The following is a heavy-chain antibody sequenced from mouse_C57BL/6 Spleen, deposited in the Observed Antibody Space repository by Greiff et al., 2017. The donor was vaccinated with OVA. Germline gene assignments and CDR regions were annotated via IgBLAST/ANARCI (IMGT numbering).Heavy chain of an antibody. CDR1: GYSITSGYY. D-gene: IGHD1-1*01. Sequence: ESGPGLVKPSQSLSLTCSVTGYSITSGYYWNWIRQFPGNKLEWMGYISYDGSNNYNPSLKNRISITRDTSKNQFFLKLNSVTTEDTATYYCARGDYYYGSRYYAMDYWGQGTSVTVSS. CDR2: ISYDGSN. J-gene: IGHJ4*01. V-gene: IGHV3-6*01. CDR3: ARGDYYYGSRYYAMDY.